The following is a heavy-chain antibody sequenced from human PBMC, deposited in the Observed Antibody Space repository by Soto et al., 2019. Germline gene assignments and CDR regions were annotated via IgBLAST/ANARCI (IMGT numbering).Heavy chain of an antibody. CDR3: ARGAVDIVATINFDY. D-gene: IGHD5-12*01. Sequence: SETLSLTCTVSGGSISSGGYYWSWIRQHPGKGLEWIGYIYYSGSTYYNPSLKSRVTISVDTSKNQFSLKLSSVTAADTAVYYCARGAVDIVATINFDYWGQGTLVTVSS. V-gene: IGHV4-31*03. CDR2: IYYSGST. CDR1: GGSISSGGYY. J-gene: IGHJ4*02.